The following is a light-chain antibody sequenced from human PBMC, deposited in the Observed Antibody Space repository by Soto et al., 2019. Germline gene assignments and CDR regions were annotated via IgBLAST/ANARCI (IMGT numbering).Light chain of an antibody. J-gene: IGLJ1*01. Sequence: QRVLTQPHPVLAAPGQRFTISCTGSIPNIVAGYDVHWYQQVPGTAPKLLIYLKTNRPSGVPDRKSASKYGSSASLAITGLQAEDEGDYYCKSYDTRLAAYVFGTGTKVTVL. CDR3: KSYDTRLAAYV. CDR2: LKT. V-gene: IGLV1-40*01. CDR1: IPNIVAGYD.